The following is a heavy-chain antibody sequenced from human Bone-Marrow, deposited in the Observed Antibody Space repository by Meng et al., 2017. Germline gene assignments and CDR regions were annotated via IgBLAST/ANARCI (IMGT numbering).Heavy chain of an antibody. Sequence: VQVVASGGVLFQPGGSLRLSCAASGFSVRNEFMSCVRQAQGKGLEWVSVIYSGGGTEYADSVKGRFTTSRDSSKNTMYLQMNNLRADDTAMYYCTGGEDHWGQGTLVTVSS. CDR3: TGGEDH. V-gene: IGHV3-66*01. CDR2: IYSGGGT. J-gene: IGHJ4*02. CDR1: GFSVRNEF.